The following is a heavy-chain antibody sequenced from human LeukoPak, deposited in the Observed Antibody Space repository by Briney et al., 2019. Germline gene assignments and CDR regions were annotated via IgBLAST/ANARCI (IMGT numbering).Heavy chain of an antibody. CDR1: GFTFSNYW. D-gene: IGHD1-26*01. Sequence: PGGTLRLSCAASGFTFSNYWMSWVRQGPGKGLEWGANIKPDGTEKNYVDSVKGRLTISRDDAENSLYLQMNSLRAEDTAVYYCARWSLGARDFDYWGQGTLVTVSS. CDR3: ARWSLGARDFDY. CDR2: IKPDGTEK. V-gene: IGHV3-7*01. J-gene: IGHJ4*02.